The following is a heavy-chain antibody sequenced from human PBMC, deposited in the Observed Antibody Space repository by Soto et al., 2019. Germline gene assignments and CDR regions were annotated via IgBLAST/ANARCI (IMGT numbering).Heavy chain of an antibody. CDR3: ARHHVRGRTIAGAAEF. J-gene: IGHJ4*02. Sequence: QVQLQQWGAGLLKPSETLSLTCAVYGKSLSGYYWSWIRQPPGKALEWIGEINHSGNTNYNPSLKSRVTISVDTSKNQLFLNLSSATAAHTAMYYCARHHVRGRTIAGAAEFWGQGTLVTVSS. CDR1: GKSLSGYY. V-gene: IGHV4-34*01. CDR2: INHSGNT. D-gene: IGHD1-26*01.